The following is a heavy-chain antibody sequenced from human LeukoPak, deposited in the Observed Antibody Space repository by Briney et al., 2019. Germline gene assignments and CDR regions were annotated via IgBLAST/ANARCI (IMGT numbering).Heavy chain of an antibody. V-gene: IGHV3-21*01. CDR2: ISSSSSYI. J-gene: IGHJ4*02. Sequence: GGSLRPSCAASGFTFSSYSMNWVRQAPGKGLEWVSSISSSSSYIYYADSVKGRFTISRDNAKNSLYLQMNSLRAEDTAVYYCARGFHVGGSYWMGDNDYWGQGTLVTVSS. CDR1: GFTFSSYS. CDR3: ARGFHVGGSYWMGDNDY. D-gene: IGHD1-26*01.